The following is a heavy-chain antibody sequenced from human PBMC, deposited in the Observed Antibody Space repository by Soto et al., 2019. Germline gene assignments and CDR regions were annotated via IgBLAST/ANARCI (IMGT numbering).Heavy chain of an antibody. Sequence: SETLSLTCTVSGGSISSGDYYWSWIRQPPGKGLEWIGYIYYSGSTYYNPSLKSRVTISVDTSKNQFSLKLSSVTAADTAVYYCARGRSGYDYAYFDYWGQGTLVTV. J-gene: IGHJ4*02. D-gene: IGHD5-12*01. V-gene: IGHV4-30-4*01. CDR2: IYYSGST. CDR1: GGSISSGDYY. CDR3: ARGRSGYDYAYFDY.